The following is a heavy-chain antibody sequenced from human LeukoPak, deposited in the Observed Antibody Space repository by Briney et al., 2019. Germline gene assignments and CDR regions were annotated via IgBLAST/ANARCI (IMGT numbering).Heavy chain of an antibody. Sequence: ASVKVSCKASGYTFTSYAMHWVRQAPGQGLEWMGWINAGNGNTKYSQKFQGRVTITRDTSASTAYMELSSLRSEDTAVYYCAREAGYSSTFDYWGQGTLVTVSS. CDR1: GYTFTSYA. CDR3: AREAGYSSTFDY. V-gene: IGHV1-3*01. CDR2: INAGNGNT. D-gene: IGHD6-19*01. J-gene: IGHJ4*02.